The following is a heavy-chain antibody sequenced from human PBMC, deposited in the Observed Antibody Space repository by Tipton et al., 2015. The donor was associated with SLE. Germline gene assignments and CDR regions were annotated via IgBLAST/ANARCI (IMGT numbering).Heavy chain of an antibody. Sequence: TLSLTCAIYRGSFSGYHWSWIRQSPGKGLEWIGEINYSGNTNYNPSLKSRVTMSIDTSKNQFFLKLTSVTAADTAVYYCARVALRVWFNRFDSWGQGTLVTVSS. CDR3: ARVALRVWFNRFDS. D-gene: IGHD3-16*01. CDR2: INYSGNT. CDR1: RGSFSGYH. V-gene: IGHV4-34*01. J-gene: IGHJ5*01.